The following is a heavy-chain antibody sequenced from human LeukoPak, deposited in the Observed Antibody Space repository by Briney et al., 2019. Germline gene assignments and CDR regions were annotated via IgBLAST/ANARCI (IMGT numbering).Heavy chain of an antibody. V-gene: IGHV4-61*08. J-gene: IGHJ5*02. Sequence: SETLSLTCAVSGGSISSGGYSWSWIRQPPGKGLEWIGYIYYSGGPTYNPSLKSRVAISVDTSKNQFSLKLSSVTAADTAVYYCARGVAWIQLWLPNVGNWFDPWGQGTLVTVSS. CDR3: ARGVAWIQLWLPNVGNWFDP. CDR1: GGSISSGGYS. D-gene: IGHD5-18*01. CDR2: IYYSGGP.